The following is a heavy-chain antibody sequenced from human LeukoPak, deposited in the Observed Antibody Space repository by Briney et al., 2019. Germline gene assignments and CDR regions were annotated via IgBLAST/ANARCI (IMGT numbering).Heavy chain of an antibody. D-gene: IGHD6-13*01. V-gene: IGHV1-69*13. CDR1: GGTFSSYA. CDR2: IIPIFGTA. J-gene: IGHJ4*02. Sequence: SVKVSCKASGGTFSSYAISWVRQAPGQGLEWMGGIIPIFGTANYAQKFQGRVTITADESTSTAYMELSSLRSEDTAVYYCARGPRIAAAGSFDYWGQGTLVTVSS. CDR3: ARGPRIAAAGSFDY.